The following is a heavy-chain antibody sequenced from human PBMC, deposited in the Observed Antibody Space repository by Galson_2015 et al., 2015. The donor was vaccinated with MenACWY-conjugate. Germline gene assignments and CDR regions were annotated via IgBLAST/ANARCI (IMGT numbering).Heavy chain of an antibody. V-gene: IGHV4-34*01. CDR3: ARGSWLDND. D-gene: IGHD6-19*01. CDR1: GGSFSDYY. Sequence: ETLSLTCAVYGGSFSDYYWSWIRQPPGKGLEWIGEISHSGSTNYNPSLKSRVTISVDTSKKQFSLKLSSVTAADTALYYCARGSWLDNDWGQGTLVTVSS. J-gene: IGHJ4*02. CDR2: ISHSGST.